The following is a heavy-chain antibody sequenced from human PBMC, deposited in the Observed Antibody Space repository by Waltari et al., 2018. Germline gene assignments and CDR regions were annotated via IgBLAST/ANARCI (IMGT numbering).Heavy chain of an antibody. V-gene: IGHV1-8*03. D-gene: IGHD6-6*01. J-gene: IGHJ6*03. CDR3: ERTTAARRTHYYYLDV. CDR1: GYSFTDFD. CDR2: LSAYNVYA. Sequence: QVQLVQSGAEVKKPGASVKVSCRASGYSFTDFDINWVRQDPGQGLEWMGWLSAYNVYACYAPRFHGRVAISGDTAITTDYMELSSLTSDDTAVYYCERTTAARRTHYYYLDVWGEVPTVTISS.